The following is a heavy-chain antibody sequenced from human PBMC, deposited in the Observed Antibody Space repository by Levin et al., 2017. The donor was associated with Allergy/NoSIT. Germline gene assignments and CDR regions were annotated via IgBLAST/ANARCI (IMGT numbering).Heavy chain of an antibody. D-gene: IGHD1/OR15-1a*01. J-gene: IGHJ6*03. CDR3: AKEGGEQDYYYYYMDV. CDR1: GFTFSSYG. Sequence: GGSLRLSCAASGFTFSSYGMHWVRQAPGKGLEWVAVISYDGSNKYYADSVKGRFTISRDNSKNTLYLQMNSLRAEDTAVYYCAKEGGEQDYYYYYMDVWGKGTTVTVSS. CDR2: ISYDGSNK. V-gene: IGHV3-30*18.